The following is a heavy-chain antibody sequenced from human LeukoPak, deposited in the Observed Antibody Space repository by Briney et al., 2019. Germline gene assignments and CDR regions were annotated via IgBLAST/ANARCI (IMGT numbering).Heavy chain of an antibody. V-gene: IGHV4-39*01. CDR2: IYYSGST. CDR1: GGSISSSSYY. CDR3: ARARRYYDSSGYYYVHGVFDY. D-gene: IGHD3-22*01. Sequence: SETLSLTCTVSGGSISSSSYYWGWIRQPPGKGLEWIGSIYYSGSTYYNPSLKSRVTISVDTSKNQFSLKLSSVTAADTAVYYCARARRYYDSSGYYYVHGVFDYWGQGTLVTVSS. J-gene: IGHJ4*02.